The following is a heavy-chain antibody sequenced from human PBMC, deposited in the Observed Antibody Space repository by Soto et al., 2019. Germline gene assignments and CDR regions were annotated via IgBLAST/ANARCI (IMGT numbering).Heavy chain of an antibody. CDR1: SGSISSTNW. D-gene: IGHD6-19*01. CDR2: IYHSGSI. V-gene: IGHV4-4*02. CDR3: VKEGSGWSYLDH. Sequence: QVQRQESGPGVVKPSGTLSLSCIVSSGSISSTNWWSWVRQPPGRGLEWIGAIYHSGSINYNPSLGSRVTISVDKSKNQFSLNLISVTAADTAVYFCVKEGSGWSYLDHWGQGTLVTVSS. J-gene: IGHJ4*02.